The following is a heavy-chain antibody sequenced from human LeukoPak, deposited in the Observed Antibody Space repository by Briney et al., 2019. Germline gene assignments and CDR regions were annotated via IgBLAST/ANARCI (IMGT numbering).Heavy chain of an antibody. Sequence: GGSLRLSCAASGFTFDDYAMHWVRQAAGKGLEGVSGISWDSGSIGYAASVKGRFTISRDTAKNSLYLQINSLRAEDMALYYCARETYCGGDCYSFDYWGHGTLVTVSS. CDR2: ISWDSGSI. J-gene: IGHJ4*01. CDR3: ARETYCGGDCYSFDY. V-gene: IGHV3-9*03. D-gene: IGHD2-21*02. CDR1: GFTFDDYA.